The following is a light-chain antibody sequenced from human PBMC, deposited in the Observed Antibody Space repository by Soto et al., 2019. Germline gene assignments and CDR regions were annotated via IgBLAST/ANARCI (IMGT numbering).Light chain of an antibody. Sequence: EIVLTQSPGTLSLSPGDGATLSCRASQTVGSSFLGWYQQKPGQAPRLIMYGASNRATCIPDRFTGRGSGTDFTLTISRLDPEDFAVYYCHHYGGSQYTFGQGTKLEI. CDR1: QTVGSSF. CDR3: HHYGGSQYT. V-gene: IGKV3-20*01. CDR2: GAS. J-gene: IGKJ2*01.